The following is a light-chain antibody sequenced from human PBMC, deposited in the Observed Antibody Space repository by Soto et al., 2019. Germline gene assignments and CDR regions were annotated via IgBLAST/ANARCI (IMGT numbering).Light chain of an antibody. CDR3: QQYGSSPWT. V-gene: IGKV3-20*01. CDR1: QSVSSSY. CDR2: GAS. Sequence: EIVLTQSPGTLSLSPGERATLSCRASQSVSSSYLAWYQQKPGQAPRPLIYGASSRAIGIPDRFSGSGSGTDFTLTISPLEPEDFAVYYCQQYGSSPWTFGQGTKVEIK. J-gene: IGKJ1*01.